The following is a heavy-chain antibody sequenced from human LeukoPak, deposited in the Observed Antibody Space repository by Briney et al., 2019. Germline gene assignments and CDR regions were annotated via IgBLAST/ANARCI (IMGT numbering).Heavy chain of an antibody. J-gene: IGHJ4*02. CDR3: ARGSYLLMTRPVLLVLDYFDY. Sequence: GRSLRLSCAASGFTFSSYAMHWVRQAPGKGLEWVAVISYDGSNKYYADSVKGRFTISRDNSKNTLYLQMNSLRAEDTAVYYCARGSYLLMTRPVLLVLDYFDYWGQGTLVTVSS. D-gene: IGHD2-8*02. V-gene: IGHV3-30*04. CDR2: ISYDGSNK. CDR1: GFTFSSYA.